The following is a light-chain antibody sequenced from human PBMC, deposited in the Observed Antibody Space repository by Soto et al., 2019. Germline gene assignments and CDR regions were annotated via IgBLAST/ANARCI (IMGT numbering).Light chain of an antibody. Sequence: AIQMTQSPSSLSASVGDRVTITCRASQGIRNDLGWYQQKPGKAPKLLIYAASSLQSGVPSRFSGSGSGTDVTLTISSLPPEDFATYYGLQDYNYPYTFGQGTKLEIK. CDR3: LQDYNYPYT. CDR2: AAS. V-gene: IGKV1-6*01. CDR1: QGIRND. J-gene: IGKJ2*01.